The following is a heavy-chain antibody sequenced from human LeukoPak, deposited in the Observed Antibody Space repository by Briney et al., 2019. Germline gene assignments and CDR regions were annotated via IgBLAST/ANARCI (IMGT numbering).Heavy chain of an antibody. V-gene: IGHV3-23*01. CDR3: AKGGFWSAYHA. CDR1: GLTFSSYA. D-gene: IGHD3-3*01. J-gene: IGHJ5*02. Sequence: GGSLRLSCAASGLTFSSYAMSWVRQAPGKGLEWVSAISGSGGSTYYADSVKGRFTISRDNSKNTLYLQMDSLRAEDTAVYYCAKGGFWSAYHAWGQGTLVTVSS. CDR2: ISGSGGST.